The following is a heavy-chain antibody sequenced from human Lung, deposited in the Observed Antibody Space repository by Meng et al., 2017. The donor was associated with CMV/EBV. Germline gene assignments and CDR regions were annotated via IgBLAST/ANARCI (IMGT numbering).Heavy chain of an antibody. Sequence: GGSLRLXCATSGFTFNDYGMHWVRQAPGKGLEWVAFIGYGGSNKYTAESVKGRFSISRDNSKNTLFLQMDSLRLEDTAVYYCAKGGPLVVPFFGMDFLGQGXTVTVSS. CDR1: GFTFNDYG. J-gene: IGHJ6*02. CDR2: IGYGGSNK. D-gene: IGHD2-15*01. V-gene: IGHV3-30*02. CDR3: AKGGPLVVPFFGMDF.